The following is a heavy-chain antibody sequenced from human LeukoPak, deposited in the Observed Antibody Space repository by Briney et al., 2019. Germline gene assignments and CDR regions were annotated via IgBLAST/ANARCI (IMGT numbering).Heavy chain of an antibody. CDR2: ISDIGTTQ. D-gene: IGHD2-21*02. Sequence: AGSLRLSCAASGFTFRSYELNWVRQAPGKGLEWVSYISDIGTTQHYADSVKGRFIISRDNAKNSLYLQMNSLTAADTAVYYCARDRSKVTAYDDALDIWGQGTVVSVSS. J-gene: IGHJ3*02. CDR1: GFTFRSYE. V-gene: IGHV3-48*03. CDR3: ARDRSKVTAYDDALDI.